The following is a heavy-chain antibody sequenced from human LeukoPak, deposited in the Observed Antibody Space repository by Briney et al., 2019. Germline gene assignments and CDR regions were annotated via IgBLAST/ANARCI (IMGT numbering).Heavy chain of an antibody. Sequence: SVKVSSKASGYTFTSFGISWVRQAPGQGVEWMGWISAYNGNTNYAKKLQGRVTMTKDTSTSTAYMERRILRYDDTAVYYCARQTTVGNFDYWGQGTLVTVSS. D-gene: IGHD4-23*01. J-gene: IGHJ4*02. CDR1: GYTFTSFG. CDR2: ISAYNGNT. V-gene: IGHV1-18*01. CDR3: ARQTTVGNFDY.